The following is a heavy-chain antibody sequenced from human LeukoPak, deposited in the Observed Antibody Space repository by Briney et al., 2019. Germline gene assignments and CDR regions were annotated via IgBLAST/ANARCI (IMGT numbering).Heavy chain of an antibody. CDR3: AKSPTYYYDSSGYYYFDY. CDR2: ISGSGGST. Sequence: GGSLRLSCAASGFTFSSYAMSWVRQAPGKGLEWVSAISGSGGSTYYADSVKGRFTISRDNSKNTLYLQMNSLRAEDTAVYCCAKSPTYYYDSSGYYYFDYWGQGTLVTVSS. J-gene: IGHJ4*02. V-gene: IGHV3-23*01. D-gene: IGHD3-22*01. CDR1: GFTFSSYA.